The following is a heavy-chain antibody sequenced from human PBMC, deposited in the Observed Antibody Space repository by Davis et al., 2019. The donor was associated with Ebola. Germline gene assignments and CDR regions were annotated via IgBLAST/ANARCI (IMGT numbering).Heavy chain of an antibody. D-gene: IGHD4-23*01. V-gene: IGHV4-59*08. CDR2: IYYSGST. Sequence: SETLSLTCTVPGGSISSYYWSWIRQPPGKGLEWIGYIYYSGSTNYNPSLKSRVTISVDTSKNQFSLKLSSVTAADTAVYYCASGGPPYYYAMDVWGQGTTVTVSS. CDR1: GGSISSYY. CDR3: ASGGPPYYYAMDV. J-gene: IGHJ6*02.